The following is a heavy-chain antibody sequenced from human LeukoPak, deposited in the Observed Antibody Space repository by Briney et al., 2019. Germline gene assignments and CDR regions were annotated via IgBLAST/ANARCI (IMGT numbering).Heavy chain of an antibody. V-gene: IGHV3-30*18. CDR1: GFTFSSYG. Sequence: GGSLRLSCAASGFTFSSYGMHWVRQAPDKGLEWVAVISYDGSNKYYADSVKGRFTISRDNSKNTLYLQMNSLRAEDTAVYYCAKDLSCSGGSCHTYWGQGTLVTVSS. CDR3: AKDLSCSGGSCHTY. J-gene: IGHJ4*02. CDR2: ISYDGSNK. D-gene: IGHD2-15*01.